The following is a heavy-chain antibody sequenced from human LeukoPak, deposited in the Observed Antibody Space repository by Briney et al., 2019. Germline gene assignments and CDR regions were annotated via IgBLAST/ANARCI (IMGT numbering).Heavy chain of an antibody. CDR2: INPNSGST. Sequence: ASVKVSCKASGYSFTDYYMHWVRQAPGQGLEWMGWINPNSGSTSSAQKFQGRVTMTRDTSISTAYMELSRLRSDDTAVYYCARVRDFPYYMDVWGQGTTVTVSS. J-gene: IGHJ6*02. V-gene: IGHV1-2*02. CDR3: ARVRDFPYYMDV. D-gene: IGHD3-10*01. CDR1: GYSFTDYY.